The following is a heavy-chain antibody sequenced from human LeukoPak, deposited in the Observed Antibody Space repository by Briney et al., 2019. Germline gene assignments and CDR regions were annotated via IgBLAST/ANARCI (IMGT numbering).Heavy chain of an antibody. D-gene: IGHD6-19*01. CDR3: ARVARYSSGWYQSDYYYMDV. Sequence: GGSLRLSCAASGLAFSNYRMTWVRQAPGKGLEWVANINQDGSDKFYVDSVKGRFTISRDNAKNSLYLQMNSLRAEDTAVYYCARVARYSSGWYQSDYYYMDVWGKGTTVTVSS. CDR2: INQDGSDK. J-gene: IGHJ6*03. V-gene: IGHV3-7*01. CDR1: GLAFSNYR.